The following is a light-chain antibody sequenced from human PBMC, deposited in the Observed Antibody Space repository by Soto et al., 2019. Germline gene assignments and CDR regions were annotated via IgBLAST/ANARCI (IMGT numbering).Light chain of an antibody. CDR3: QQYNSWPMWT. CDR2: GAS. CDR1: QNIYRN. J-gene: IGKJ1*01. V-gene: IGKV3-15*01. Sequence: EIVMTQSPATLSVSPGDRATLTCRASQNIYRNLAWYHQKPGQAPRLLIYGASTRATGIPARFSGSGSGTEFTLTISSLQSEDVAVYYCQQYNSWPMWTFGQGTKVEIK.